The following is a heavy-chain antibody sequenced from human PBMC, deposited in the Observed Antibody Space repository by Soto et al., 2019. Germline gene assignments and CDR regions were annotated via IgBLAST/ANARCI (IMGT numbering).Heavy chain of an antibody. CDR1: GGSISSSGYY. CDR3: ALGRGGYYHFDH. CDR2: VYYSGST. V-gene: IGHV4-31*03. Sequence: QVQLQESGPGLVKPSQTLSLTCSVSGGSISSSGYYCTWIRQHPGKGLEWIGYVYYSGSTYYNPSLKSRVTISVETSRNQFSLNLRSVTAADTAVYYCALGRGGYYHFDHWGQGTLVTVSS. D-gene: IGHD3-22*01. J-gene: IGHJ4*02.